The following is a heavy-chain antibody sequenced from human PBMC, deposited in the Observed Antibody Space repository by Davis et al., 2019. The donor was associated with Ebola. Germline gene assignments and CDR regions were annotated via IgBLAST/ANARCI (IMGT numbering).Heavy chain of an antibody. CDR3: ARVLGYCSSTSCYPYYYMDV. D-gene: IGHD2-2*01. V-gene: IGHV4-31*02. J-gene: IGHJ6*03. Sequence: SCTVSGGSISSGGYYWSWIRQHPGKGLEWIGYIYYSGSTYYNPSLKSRVTISVDTSKNQFSLKLSSVTAADTAVYYCARVLGYCSSTSCYPYYYMDVWGKGTTVTVSS. CDR1: GGSISSGGYY. CDR2: IYYSGST.